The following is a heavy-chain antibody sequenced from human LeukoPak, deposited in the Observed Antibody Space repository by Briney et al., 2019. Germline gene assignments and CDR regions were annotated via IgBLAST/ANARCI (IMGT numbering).Heavy chain of an antibody. Sequence: PSETLSLTCTVSGYSISSGYYWGWIRQPPGKGLEWIGSIYHSGSTYYNPSLKSRVTISVGTSKNQFSLKLSSVTAADTAVYYCARDQEKSITIFGVVSNWFDPWGQGTLVTVSS. CDR1: GYSISSGYY. D-gene: IGHD3-3*01. CDR3: ARDQEKSITIFGVVSNWFDP. J-gene: IGHJ5*02. CDR2: IYHSGST. V-gene: IGHV4-38-2*02.